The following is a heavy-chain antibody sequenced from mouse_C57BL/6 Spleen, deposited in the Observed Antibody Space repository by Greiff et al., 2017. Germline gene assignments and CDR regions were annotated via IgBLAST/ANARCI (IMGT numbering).Heavy chain of an antibody. J-gene: IGHJ2*01. D-gene: IGHD2-1*01. CDR2: INYDGSST. Sequence: DVQLQESEGGLVQPGSSMKLSCTASGFTFSDYYMAWVRQVPEKGLEWVANINYDGSSTYYLDSLKSRFIISRDNAKNILYLQMSSLKSEDTATYYCARDIYYGNYFDYWGQGTTLTVSS. CDR3: ARDIYYGNYFDY. CDR1: GFTFSDYY. V-gene: IGHV5-16*01.